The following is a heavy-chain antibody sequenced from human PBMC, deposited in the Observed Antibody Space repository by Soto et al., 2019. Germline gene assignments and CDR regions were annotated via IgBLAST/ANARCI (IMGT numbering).Heavy chain of an antibody. Sequence: GGSLRLSCSASGFTFSSYAMHWVRQAPGKGLEYVSAISSNGGSTYYADSVKGRFTISRDNSKNTLYLQMSSLRAEDTAVYYCVILWGVAAAGTIDYWGQGTLVTVSS. D-gene: IGHD6-13*01. CDR1: GFTFSSYA. CDR2: ISSNGGST. V-gene: IGHV3-64D*08. J-gene: IGHJ4*02. CDR3: VILWGVAAAGTIDY.